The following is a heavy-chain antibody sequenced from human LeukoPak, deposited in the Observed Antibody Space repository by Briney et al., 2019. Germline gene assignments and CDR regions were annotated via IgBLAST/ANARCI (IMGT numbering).Heavy chain of an antibody. V-gene: IGHV3-21*01. J-gene: IGHJ4*02. CDR2: IYSGSDYI. CDR3: ARDLPVSGAYHQFDS. CDR1: GFTFSSDR. Sequence: GGSLRLSCVASGFTFSSDRMDWVRQAPGKGLEWVSTIYSGSDYIYYADSVKGRFTISRDNAKNSLYLQMNSLRAEDTAIYYCARDLPVSGAYHQFDSWGQGTLVTVSS. D-gene: IGHD4/OR15-4a*01.